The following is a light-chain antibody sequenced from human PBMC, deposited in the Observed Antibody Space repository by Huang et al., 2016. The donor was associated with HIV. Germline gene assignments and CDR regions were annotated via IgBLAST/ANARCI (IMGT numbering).Light chain of an antibody. CDR2: WAS. V-gene: IGKV4-1*01. CDR1: QSVFHRANNKKY. Sequence: DIVLTQSPDSLAVSLVERATITCKSRQSVFHRANNKKYLAWFQQRPGQPPRLLLYWASTRESGVPDRFRGSGSGTDFTLTISRLQADDVAVYYYQQYYIAPFTFGQGTKLEI. CDR3: QQYYIAPFT. J-gene: IGKJ2*01.